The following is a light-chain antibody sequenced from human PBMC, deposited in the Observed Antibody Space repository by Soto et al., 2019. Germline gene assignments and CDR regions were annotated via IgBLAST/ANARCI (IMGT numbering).Light chain of an antibody. CDR2: EVS. CDR3: SSCTSSTTPLV. J-gene: IGLJ1*01. CDR1: SSDIGGYNY. Sequence: QSALTQPASVSGSPGQSITIACTGTSSDIGGYNYVSWYQHHPGKAPQLMIYEVSNRPSGVSNRFSGSKSGNTASLTISGLQPEDEADYYCSSCTSSTTPLVFGTGTKLTAL. V-gene: IGLV2-14*01.